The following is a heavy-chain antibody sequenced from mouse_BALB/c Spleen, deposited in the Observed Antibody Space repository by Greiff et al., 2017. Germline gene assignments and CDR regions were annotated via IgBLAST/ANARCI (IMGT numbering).Heavy chain of an antibody. D-gene: IGHD2-1*01. CDR2: IDPANGNT. V-gene: IGHV14-3*02. Sequence: EVQLQQSGAELVKPGASVKLSCTASGFYINDTYMHWVKQRPEQGLEWIGRIDPANGNTKYDPKFQGKATITADTSSNTAYLQLSSLTSEDTAVYYCARESGNYWFAYWGQGTLVTVSA. CDR1: GFYINDTY. J-gene: IGHJ3*01. CDR3: ARESGNYWFAY.